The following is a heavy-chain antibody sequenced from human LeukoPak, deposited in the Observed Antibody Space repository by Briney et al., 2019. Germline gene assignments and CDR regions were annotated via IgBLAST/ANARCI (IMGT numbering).Heavy chain of an antibody. CDR3: ARDLSRHCSSTSCYSGWFDH. CDR1: GYTFTSYY. CDR2: INPSGGST. J-gene: IGHJ5*02. D-gene: IGHD2-2*01. Sequence: ASVKVSCKASGYTFTSYYMHWVRQAPGQGLEWMGIINPSGGSTSYAQKFQGRVTMTRDTSTSTVYMELSSLRSEDTAVYYCARDLSRHCSSTSCYSGWFDHWGQGTLVSVSS. V-gene: IGHV1-46*03.